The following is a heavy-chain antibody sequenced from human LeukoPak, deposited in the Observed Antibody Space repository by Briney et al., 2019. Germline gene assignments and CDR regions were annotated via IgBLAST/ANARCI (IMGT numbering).Heavy chain of an antibody. Sequence: GGSLRLSCAASAFRFSSYGMHWVRQAPGKGLEWVAVISYDGSNKYYADSVKGRFTISRDNSKNTLYLQMNSLRAEDTAVYYCAKGYGRYFDWLLYGHFDYWGQGTLVTVSS. D-gene: IGHD3-9*01. CDR2: ISYDGSNK. CDR3: AKGYGRYFDWLLYGHFDY. V-gene: IGHV3-30*18. CDR1: AFRFSSYG. J-gene: IGHJ4*02.